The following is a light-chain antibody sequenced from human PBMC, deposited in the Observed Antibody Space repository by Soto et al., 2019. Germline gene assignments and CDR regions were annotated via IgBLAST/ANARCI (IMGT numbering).Light chain of an antibody. J-gene: IGKJ2*01. CDR2: GAS. Sequence: EIVMTQSPATLSVSPGERATLSCRASQSVSSNLAWYQRQPGQAPRLLIYGASTRATGIPARFSGSGSGTEFTLTISSLQSEDFAVYYCQQYNNWPQTFGQGTKLEIK. CDR1: QSVSSN. CDR3: QQYNNWPQT. V-gene: IGKV3-15*01.